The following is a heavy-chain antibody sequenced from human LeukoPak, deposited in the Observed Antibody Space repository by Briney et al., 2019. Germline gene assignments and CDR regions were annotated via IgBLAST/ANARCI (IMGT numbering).Heavy chain of an antibody. CDR2: INSRGTTI. V-gene: IGHV3-48*03. J-gene: IGHJ6*02. D-gene: IGHD1-7*01. CDR1: GFTFSSYE. Sequence: GGSLRLSCGASGFTFSSYEMXWVRXAPGKXXEWVSXINSRGTTIYYAGSVKGRFTIARDNAISSLYLQMNSLRAEDTAVYYCARSSGTSYYYIMDVWGQGTTVTVSS. CDR3: ARSSGTSYYYIMDV.